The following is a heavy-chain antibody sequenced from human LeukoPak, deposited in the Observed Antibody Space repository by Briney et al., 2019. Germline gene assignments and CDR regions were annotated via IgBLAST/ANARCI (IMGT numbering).Heavy chain of an antibody. CDR3: ARAYDSSSWHYFDY. D-gene: IGHD6-13*01. V-gene: IGHV4-59*01. CDR2: IYYSGST. J-gene: IGHJ4*02. CDR1: GGSISSYY. Sequence: PSETLSLTCTVSGGSISSYYWSWIRQPPGKGLEWIGYIYYSGSTNYNPSLKSRVTISVDTSKNQFSLKLSSVTAADTAVYYCARAYDSSSWHYFDYWGQGTLATVSS.